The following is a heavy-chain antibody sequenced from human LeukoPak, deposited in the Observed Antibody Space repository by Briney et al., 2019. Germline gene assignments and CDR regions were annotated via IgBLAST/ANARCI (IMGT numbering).Heavy chain of an antibody. J-gene: IGHJ6*03. Sequence: GGPLRLSCAASGFTFSSYSMNWVRQAPGKGLEWVSSISSSSSYIYYADSVKGRFTISRDNAKNSLYLQMNSLRAEDTAVYYCARDEYYGSGSYYNYYYYMDVWGKGTTVTVPS. CDR1: GFTFSSYS. V-gene: IGHV3-21*01. D-gene: IGHD3-10*01. CDR2: ISSSSSYI. CDR3: ARDEYYGSGSYYNYYYYMDV.